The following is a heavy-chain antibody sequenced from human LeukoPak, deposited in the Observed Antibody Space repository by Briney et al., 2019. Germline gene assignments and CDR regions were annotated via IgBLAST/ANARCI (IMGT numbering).Heavy chain of an antibody. Sequence: GGSLRLSCAASGFTFSCYWMSWVRQAPGKGLEWVANIKGDESDKQYVDSVRGRFTISRDNAKNSLYLQMNSLRAEDTAVYYCARDLGYYRADYWGRGTLVSVSS. V-gene: IGHV3-7*04. J-gene: IGHJ4*02. CDR1: GFTFSCYW. CDR3: ARDLGYYRADY. CDR2: IKGDESDK. D-gene: IGHD1-26*01.